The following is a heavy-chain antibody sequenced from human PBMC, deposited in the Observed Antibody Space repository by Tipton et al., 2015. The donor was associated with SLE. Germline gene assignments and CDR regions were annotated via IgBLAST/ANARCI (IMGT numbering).Heavy chain of an antibody. V-gene: IGHV5-51*01. CDR1: GYSFTRYW. J-gene: IGHJ4*02. CDR2: IYPGDSDT. Sequence: QLVQSGAEVKKPGESLKISCKGSGYSFTRYWIGWVRQMPGKGLEWMGIIYPGDSDTRYSPSFQGQVTISADKSIGTAYLQWISLKAADPAMYYCARRYAATAPFDYWGQGTLVTVSS. CDR3: ARRYAATAPFDY. D-gene: IGHD6-25*01.